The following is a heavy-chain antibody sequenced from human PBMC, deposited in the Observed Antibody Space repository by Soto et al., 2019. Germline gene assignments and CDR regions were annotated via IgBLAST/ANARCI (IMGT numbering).Heavy chain of an antibody. Sequence: GGSLRLSCSTSGFTFSTYAMNWVRQAPGKGLEWVSALSGSGGTTYYADSVRGRFTISRDNSKNTLFLQMSSLRAEDTALYYCAKQRAGYGSGSDTFYFDFWGHGTMFTVSS. CDR2: LSGSGGTT. CDR3: AKQRAGYGSGSDTFYFDF. V-gene: IGHV3-23*01. J-gene: IGHJ4*01. D-gene: IGHD3-10*01. CDR1: GFTFSTYA.